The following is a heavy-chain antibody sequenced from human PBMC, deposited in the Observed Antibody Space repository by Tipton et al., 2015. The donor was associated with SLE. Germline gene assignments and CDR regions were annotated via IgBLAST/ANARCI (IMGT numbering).Heavy chain of an antibody. CDR3: ARRTAGTRGYYCYMDV. V-gene: IGHV1-18*01. J-gene: IGHJ6*03. D-gene: IGHD2-21*02. CDR1: GYTFTTYG. Sequence: QVQLVQSGVEVKKPGASVRVSCKASGYTFTTYGISWVRQAPGQGLEWMGWISGYNGNTDYAQKLQGRVTMTTDTSTSTAYMELRSLISDDTAVYYCARRTAGTRGYYCYMDVWGKGTTVTVSS. CDR2: ISGYNGNT.